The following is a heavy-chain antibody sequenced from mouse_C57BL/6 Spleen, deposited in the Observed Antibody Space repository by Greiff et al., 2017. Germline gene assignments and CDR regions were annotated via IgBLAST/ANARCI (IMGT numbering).Heavy chain of an antibody. V-gene: IGHV5-9*01. J-gene: IGHJ3*01. D-gene: IGHD1-1*01. CDR2: ISGGGGNT. Sequence: EVQGVESGGGLVKPGGSLKLSCAASGFTFSSYTMYWVRQTPEKRLEWVATISGGGGNTDYPDSVKGRFTISSDHAKNTLYLQCSSLRSEYTALYYCARHEDYYYGSSAWFAYWGQGTLVTVSA. CDR1: GFTFSSYT. CDR3: ARHEDYYYGSSAWFAY.